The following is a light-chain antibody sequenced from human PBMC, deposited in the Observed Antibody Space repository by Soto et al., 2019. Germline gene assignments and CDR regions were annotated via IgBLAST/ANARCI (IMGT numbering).Light chain of an antibody. Sequence: QSVLTQPPSASGTPGQRVTISCSGSSSNIGSNTVNWYQQLPGTAPKLLIYSNNQRPSGVPDRFSGSKSGTSASLAISGLQSEDEADYYCAAWDDSLNALVFGGGTKVT. J-gene: IGLJ2*01. CDR3: AAWDDSLNALV. CDR2: SNN. CDR1: SSNIGSNT. V-gene: IGLV1-44*01.